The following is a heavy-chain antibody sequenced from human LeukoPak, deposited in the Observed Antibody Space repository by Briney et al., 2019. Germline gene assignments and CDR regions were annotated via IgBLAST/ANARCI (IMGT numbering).Heavy chain of an antibody. Sequence: PGGSLRLSCAASGFTFSRYAMSWVRHAPGKGLEWVSAISGSGGSTYYADSVKGRFTISRDNSKNTLYLQMNSVRGEDTAVYYCAKDKSYYDSSLFDYWGQGTLVTVSS. CDR1: GFTFSRYA. V-gene: IGHV3-23*01. D-gene: IGHD3-22*01. CDR3: AKDKSYYDSSLFDY. J-gene: IGHJ4*02. CDR2: ISGSGGST.